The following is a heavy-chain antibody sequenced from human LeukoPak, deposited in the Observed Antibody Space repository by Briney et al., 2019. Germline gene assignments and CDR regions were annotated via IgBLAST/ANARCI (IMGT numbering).Heavy chain of an antibody. Sequence: GGSLRLSCAASGFTFSSYAISWVRQAPGQGLEWMGRIIPILGIANYAQKFQGRVTITADKSTSTAYMELSSLRSEDTAVYYCARDGAGGPVVHYDSSGYPMDYWGQGTLVTVSS. J-gene: IGHJ4*02. CDR1: GFTFSSYA. D-gene: IGHD3-22*01. V-gene: IGHV1-69*04. CDR3: ARDGAGGPVVHYDSSGYPMDY. CDR2: IIPILGIA.